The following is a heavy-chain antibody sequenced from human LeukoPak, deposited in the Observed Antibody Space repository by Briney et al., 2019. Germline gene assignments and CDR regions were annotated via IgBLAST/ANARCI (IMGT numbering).Heavy chain of an antibody. CDR3: ALVRSGLDAFDI. CDR2: IGTAGDP. J-gene: IGHJ3*02. D-gene: IGHD1-26*01. V-gene: IGHV3-13*05. CDR1: GFTFSSYD. Sequence: GGSLRLSCAASGFTFSSYDMHWVRQATGKGLEWVSAIGTAGDPYYPGSVKGRFTISRENAKNSLYLQMNGLRAGETAVYYCALVRSGLDAFDIWGQGTMVTVSS.